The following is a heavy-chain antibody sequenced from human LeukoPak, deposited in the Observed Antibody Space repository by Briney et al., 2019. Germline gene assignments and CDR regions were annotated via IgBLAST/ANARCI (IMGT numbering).Heavy chain of an antibody. V-gene: IGHV3-23*01. CDR1: GFTFSSYA. J-gene: IGHJ4*02. Sequence: GGSLRLSCAASGFTFSSYAMSWVRQAPGEGLEWVSVIVGSGDSTYYADSVKGRFTISRDNSKNTLYLQMNSLSAEDTAVYYCAKGRGSANSGSNYWGQGTQVTVSS. CDR3: AKGRGSANSGSNY. D-gene: IGHD1-26*01. CDR2: IVGSGDST.